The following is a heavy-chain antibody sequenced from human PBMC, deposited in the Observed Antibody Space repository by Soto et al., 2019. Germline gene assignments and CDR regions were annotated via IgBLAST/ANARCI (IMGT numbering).Heavy chain of an antibody. J-gene: IGHJ4*02. CDR2: ISAYNGNT. CDR1: DYTFTSYG. CDR3: ARGWAAAGPFEY. D-gene: IGHD6-13*01. V-gene: IGHV1-18*01. Sequence: EASVKISSKASDYTFTSYGINWVRQAPGQGLEWMGWISAYNGNTNYAQKLQGRVTMTTDTSTSTAYMELRSLRSDDTAVYYCARGWAAAGPFEYWGQGTLVTVSS.